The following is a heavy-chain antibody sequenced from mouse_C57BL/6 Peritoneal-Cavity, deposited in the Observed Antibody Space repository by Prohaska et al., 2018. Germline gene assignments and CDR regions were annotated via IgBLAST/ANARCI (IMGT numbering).Heavy chain of an antibody. CDR2: IKPYNGGT. D-gene: IGHD1-1*01. Sequence: EVQLQQSGPVLVKPGASVKMSCKASGYTFTDYYMNWVKQSHEKSLEWIGVIKPYNGGTSYNQKFKGKATLTVDKSSSTAYMELNSLTSEDSAVYYCARGAITTVVADYWGQGTTLTVSS. CDR1: GYTFTDYY. CDR3: ARGAITTVVADY. V-gene: IGHV1-19*01. J-gene: IGHJ2*01.